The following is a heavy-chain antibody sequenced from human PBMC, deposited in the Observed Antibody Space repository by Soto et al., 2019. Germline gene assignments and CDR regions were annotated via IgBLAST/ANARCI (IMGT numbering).Heavy chain of an antibody. Sequence: PSETVSLTCTVSGGSISSYYWSWIRQPPGKGLEWIGYIYYSGSTNYNPSLKSRVTISVDTSKNQFSLKLSSVTAADTAVYYCGRSPTYGGNWVFDYWGQGTLVTVSS. CDR1: GGSISSYY. V-gene: IGHV4-59*01. CDR2: IYYSGST. J-gene: IGHJ4*02. CDR3: GRSPTYGGNWVFDY. D-gene: IGHD2-15*01.